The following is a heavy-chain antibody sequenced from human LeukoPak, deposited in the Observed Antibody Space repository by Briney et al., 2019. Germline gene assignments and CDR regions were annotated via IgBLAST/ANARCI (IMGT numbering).Heavy chain of an antibody. V-gene: IGHV3-30*04. CDR1: GFTFSSYA. CDR3: ARGYCTSSSCYNDY. CDR2: MSFDVNNK. D-gene: IGHD2-2*02. Sequence: PGGSLRLSCATSGFTFSSYAFHWVRQAPGKGLEWVATMSFDVNNKYYADSVRGRFTISRDNSKNTLYLQMNGLRAEDTAVYSCARGYCTSSSCYNDYWGQGTLVTVSS. J-gene: IGHJ4*02.